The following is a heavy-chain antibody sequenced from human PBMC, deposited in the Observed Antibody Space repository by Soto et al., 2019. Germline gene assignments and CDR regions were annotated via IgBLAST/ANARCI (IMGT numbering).Heavy chain of an antibody. D-gene: IGHD1-26*01. Sequence: SETLSLTCAVSGGSISSSNWWSWVRQPPGKGLEWIGEIYHSGSTNYNPSLKSRVTISVDKSKNQFSLKLSSVTAADTAVYYCARGGSYYNYYYGMDVWGQGTTVTVSS. V-gene: IGHV4-4*02. CDR1: GGSISSSNW. CDR3: ARGGSYYNYYYGMDV. J-gene: IGHJ6*02. CDR2: IYHSGST.